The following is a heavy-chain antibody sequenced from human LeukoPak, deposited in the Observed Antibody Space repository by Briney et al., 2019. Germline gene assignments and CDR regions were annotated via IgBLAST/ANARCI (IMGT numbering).Heavy chain of an antibody. J-gene: IGHJ4*02. V-gene: IGHV4-61*02. D-gene: IGHD1-26*01. CDR2: IYTSGST. CDR1: GGSISSGSYF. Sequence: SETLSLTCTVSGGSISSGSYFWSWIRQPAGKGLEWIGRIYTSGSTNYNPSLKSRVTVSVDTSKNQFSLKLTSVTAADTAVYYCARAFSSLVGAPGYWGQGTLVTVSS. CDR3: ARAFSSLVGAPGY.